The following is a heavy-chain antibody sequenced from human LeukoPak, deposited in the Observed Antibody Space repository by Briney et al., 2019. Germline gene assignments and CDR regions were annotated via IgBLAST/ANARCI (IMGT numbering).Heavy chain of an antibody. CDR2: IYYSGST. V-gene: IGHV4-59*08. Sequence: PSETLSLTCTVSGGSISSYYWSWIRQPLGKGLEWIGYIYYSGSTNYNPSLKSRVTLSVDTSKNQFSLKLSSVTAADTAVYYCARVMATAERFFDYWGQGTLVTVSS. D-gene: IGHD5-24*01. CDR3: ARVMATAERFFDY. CDR1: GGSISSYY. J-gene: IGHJ4*02.